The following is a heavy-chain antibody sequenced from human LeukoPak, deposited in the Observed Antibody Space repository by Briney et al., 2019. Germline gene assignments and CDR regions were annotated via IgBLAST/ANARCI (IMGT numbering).Heavy chain of an antibody. CDR2: IIPILGIA. CDR1: GGTFSSYA. D-gene: IGHD3-10*01. V-gene: IGHV1-69*04. J-gene: IGHJ6*02. Sequence: AASVKVSCKASGGTFSSYAISWVRQAPGQGLEWMGRIIPILGIANYAQKFQGRVTITADKSTSTAYMELSSLRSEDTAVYYCAQTPIGDPDYYYGMDVWGQGTTVTVSS. CDR3: AQTPIGDPDYYYGMDV.